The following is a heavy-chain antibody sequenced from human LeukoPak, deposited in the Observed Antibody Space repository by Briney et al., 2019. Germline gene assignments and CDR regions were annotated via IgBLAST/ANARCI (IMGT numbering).Heavy chain of an antibody. D-gene: IGHD3-22*01. CDR3: ARMMNRDYYDSSGYYPNGY. CDR2: IYYSGST. J-gene: IGHJ4*02. CDR1: GGSISSSSYY. V-gene: IGHV4-39*07. Sequence: SETLSLTCTVSGGSISSSSYYWGWIRQPPGKGLEWIGSIYYSGSTYYNPSLKSRVTVSVDTSKNKFSLKLSSVTAADTAVYYCARMMNRDYYDSSGYYPNGYWGQGTLVTVSS.